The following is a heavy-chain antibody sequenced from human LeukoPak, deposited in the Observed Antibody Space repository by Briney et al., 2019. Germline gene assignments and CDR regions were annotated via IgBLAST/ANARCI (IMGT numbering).Heavy chain of an antibody. J-gene: IGHJ4*02. Sequence: GRSLRLSCAASGFTFSSYAMHWVRQAPGKGLEWVAVISYDGSNKYYADSVKGRFTISRDNSKNTLYLQMNSLRAEDTAVYYCARDKDDILTGYYRGLDYWGQGTLVTVSS. V-gene: IGHV3-30*01. CDR1: GFTFSSYA. CDR2: ISYDGSNK. D-gene: IGHD3-9*01. CDR3: ARDKDDILTGYYRGLDY.